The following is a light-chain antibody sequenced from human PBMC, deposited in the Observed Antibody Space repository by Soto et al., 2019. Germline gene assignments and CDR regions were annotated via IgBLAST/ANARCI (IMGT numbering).Light chain of an antibody. CDR3: QHYGDSSWT. CDR2: RAS. V-gene: IGKV3-20*01. J-gene: IGKJ1*01. Sequence: EIVLTQSPGTLSLSPGETATLSCRASQSVARDLTWYQHKPGQAPRLLISRASTGATGIPDRFSGSGSGTDFTLTINRLEPEDSAVYYCQHYGDSSWTFGQGTRVEIK. CDR1: QSVARD.